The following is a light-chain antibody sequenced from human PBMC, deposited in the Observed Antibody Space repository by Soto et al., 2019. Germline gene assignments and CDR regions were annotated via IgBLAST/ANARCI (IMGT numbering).Light chain of an antibody. CDR2: EAS. CDR1: QGILTY. V-gene: IGKV1-5*03. Sequence: DIQMTQSPSSLSASVGDRVTITCRSSQGILTYLAWYQQKPGTVPKLLIYEASTLESGVPSRFSGSRSGTEFTLTVSSLQPDDFATYYCQQYNDSFRYTFGQGTKVDIK. CDR3: QQYNDSFRYT. J-gene: IGKJ2*01.